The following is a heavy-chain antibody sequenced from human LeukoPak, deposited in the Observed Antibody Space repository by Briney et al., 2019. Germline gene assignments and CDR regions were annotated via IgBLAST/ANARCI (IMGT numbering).Heavy chain of an antibody. CDR1: GFTFSSYG. V-gene: IGHV3-30*03. CDR2: ISYDGSNK. Sequence: GGSLRLSCAASGFTFSSYGMHWVRQAPGKGLEWVAVISYDGSNKYYADSVKGRFTISRDNSKNTLYLQMNSLRAEDTAVYYCARRSYDFWSGYPSWGQGTLVTVSS. J-gene: IGHJ5*02. CDR3: ARRSYDFWSGYPS. D-gene: IGHD3-3*01.